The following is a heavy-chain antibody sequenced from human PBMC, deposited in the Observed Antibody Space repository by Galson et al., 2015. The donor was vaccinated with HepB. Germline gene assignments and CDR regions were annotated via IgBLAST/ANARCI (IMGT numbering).Heavy chain of an antibody. J-gene: IGHJ6*02. D-gene: IGHD3-10*01. CDR2: IYSGGST. Sequence: SLRLSCAASGFTVSSNYMSWVRQAPGKGLEWVSVIYSGGSTYYADSVKGRFTISRDNSKNTLYLQMNSLRAEDTAVYYCARLNSDGSGSYYVHYYGMDVWGQGTTVTVSS. CDR1: GFTVSSNY. V-gene: IGHV3-53*01. CDR3: ARLNSDGSGSYYVHYYGMDV.